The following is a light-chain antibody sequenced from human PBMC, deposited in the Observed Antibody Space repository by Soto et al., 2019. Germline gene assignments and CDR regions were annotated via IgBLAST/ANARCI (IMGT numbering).Light chain of an antibody. Sequence: EIVMTQSPATLSVSPGERATLSCRASQSVNSNLVWYQQKPGQAPRLLIHGASTRATGIPAWFSGSGSVTDFTLTISSLQSEDFAVYYCQQYYNWLWTFGQATKVEIK. CDR3: QQYYNWLWT. V-gene: IGKV3-15*01. J-gene: IGKJ1*01. CDR2: GAS. CDR1: QSVNSN.